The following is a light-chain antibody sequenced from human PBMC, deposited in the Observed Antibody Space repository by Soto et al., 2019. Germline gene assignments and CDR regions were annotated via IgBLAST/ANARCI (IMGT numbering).Light chain of an antibody. CDR3: QTWGTDIQV. V-gene: IGLV4-69*01. CDR1: SGHSSYA. Sequence: QPVLTKSPSASASLGASVKLTCTLSSGHSSYAIAWHQQQPEKGPRYLMKLNSDGSHSKGDGIPDRFSGSSSGAERYLTISSLQSEDEADYYCQTWGTDIQVFGTGTKLTVL. CDR2: LNSDGSH. J-gene: IGLJ1*01.